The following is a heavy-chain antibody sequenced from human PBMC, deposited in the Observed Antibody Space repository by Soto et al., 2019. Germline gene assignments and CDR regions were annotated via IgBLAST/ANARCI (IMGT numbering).Heavy chain of an antibody. Sequence: GGSLRLSCAASGFTFSSYAMSWVRQAPGKGLEWVSAISGSGGSTYYADSVKGRFTISRDNSKNTLYLQMNSLRAEDTAVYYCAKGPQDKDIVVVPAGLPYYFDYWGQGTLVTVSS. V-gene: IGHV3-23*01. CDR1: GFTFSSYA. CDR3: AKGPQDKDIVVVPAGLPYYFDY. D-gene: IGHD2-2*01. J-gene: IGHJ4*02. CDR2: ISGSGGST.